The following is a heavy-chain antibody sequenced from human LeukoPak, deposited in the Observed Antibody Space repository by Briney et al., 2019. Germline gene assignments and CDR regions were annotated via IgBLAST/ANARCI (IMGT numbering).Heavy chain of an antibody. J-gene: IGHJ1*01. CDR2: IYPGDSDT. V-gene: IGHV5-51*01. D-gene: IGHD1-26*01. Sequence: GESLKIYCKGSGYSFTSYWIGWVRPMPGKGLEWMGIIYPGDSDTRYSPSFQGQVTISSDKSITTAYLQWSSLKAADTAMYDCASRGGKLYFHTWGQGTLVTVSS. CDR1: GYSFTSYW. CDR3: ASRGGKLYFHT.